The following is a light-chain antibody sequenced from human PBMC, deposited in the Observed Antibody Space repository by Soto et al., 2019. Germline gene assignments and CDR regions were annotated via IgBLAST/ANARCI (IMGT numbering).Light chain of an antibody. V-gene: IGKV3-20*01. CDR3: QQYDSVPPWT. CDR1: RTVGRSY. Sequence: ETLLTQSQDIMHLSPGERSTLSCRASRTVGRSYLAWDQQKPGKAPRLLIFGTSTRATAIPDRFSGGGSGTDFTLTISSLDPEDYAVYFCQQYDSVPPWTFGQGTKVDIK. J-gene: IGKJ1*01. CDR2: GTS.